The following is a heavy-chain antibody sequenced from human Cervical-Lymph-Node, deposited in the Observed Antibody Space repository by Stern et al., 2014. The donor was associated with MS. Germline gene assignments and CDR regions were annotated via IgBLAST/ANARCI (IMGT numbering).Heavy chain of an antibody. V-gene: IGHV4-31*03. CDR2: IHHSGAT. CDR3: AAIGPLMEGAALDI. J-gene: IGHJ3*02. D-gene: IGHD3-16*01. CDR1: GAPINSGGYY. Sequence: QVQLQQSGPGLVKPSQTLSLSCTVSGAPINSGGYYWTWIRQLPGKGLEWVGYIHHSGATFYNPSLKSRVSISVHTSENQFSLKLNSVTAADTAVYYCAAIGPLMEGAALDIGGQGTMVTV.